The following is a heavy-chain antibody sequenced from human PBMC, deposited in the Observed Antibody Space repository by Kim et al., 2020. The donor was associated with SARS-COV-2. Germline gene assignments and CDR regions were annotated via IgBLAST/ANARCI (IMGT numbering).Heavy chain of an antibody. CDR1: GFTFSSHS. Sequence: GGSLRLSCVASGFTFSSHSMNWVRQAPGKGLEWISYVSNTRTAIYYADSVKGRFTSSRDNTKNSLYLQMNSLRDEDTAVYYCARDRREQLLDYSGMDVWGRGTTVTVSS. J-gene: IGHJ6*02. D-gene: IGHD6-13*01. V-gene: IGHV3-48*02. CDR3: ARDRREQLLDYSGMDV. CDR2: VSNTRTAI.